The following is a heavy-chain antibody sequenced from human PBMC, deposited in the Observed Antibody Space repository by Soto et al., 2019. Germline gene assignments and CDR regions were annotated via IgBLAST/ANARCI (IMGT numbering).Heavy chain of an antibody. J-gene: IGHJ6*02. CDR3: ARVATVTTPQAGYYYGMDV. D-gene: IGHD4-17*01. Sequence: SETLSLTCTVSGGSISSGDYYWSWIRQPPGKGLEWIGYIYYSGSTYYNPSLKSRVTISVDTSKNQFSLKLSSVTAADTAVYYCARVATVTTPQAGYYYGMDVWGQGTTVTVSS. V-gene: IGHV4-30-4*01. CDR2: IYYSGST. CDR1: GGSISSGDYY.